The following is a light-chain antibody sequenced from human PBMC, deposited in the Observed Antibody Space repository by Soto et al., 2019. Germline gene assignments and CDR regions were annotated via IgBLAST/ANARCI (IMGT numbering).Light chain of an antibody. V-gene: IGKV3-20*01. CDR1: QRVDSDY. J-gene: IGKJ1*01. CDR3: QQYGRSPRT. CDR2: GAS. Sequence: EIVLTQSPGILSLSPGERATLSCRASQRVDSDYLAWYQQKPGQAPRLLIYGASSRANGIPDRFSGSGSGTDFTLTISRLEPDDFAVYFCQQYGRSPRTFGLGTKVEVK.